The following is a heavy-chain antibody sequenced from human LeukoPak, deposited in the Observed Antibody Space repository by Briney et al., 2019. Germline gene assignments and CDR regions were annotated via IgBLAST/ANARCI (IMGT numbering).Heavy chain of an antibody. CDR2: IIPIFGTA. J-gene: IGHJ2*01. D-gene: IGHD5-24*01. CDR3: ARGRRDGYNGPWYFDL. Sequence: SVKVSCKASGGTFSSYAISWVRQAPGQGLEWMGGIIPIFGTANYAQKFQGRVTITADKSTSTAYMELSSLRSEDTAVYYCARGRRDGYNGPWYFDLWGRGTLVTVSS. V-gene: IGHV1-69*06. CDR1: GGTFSSYA.